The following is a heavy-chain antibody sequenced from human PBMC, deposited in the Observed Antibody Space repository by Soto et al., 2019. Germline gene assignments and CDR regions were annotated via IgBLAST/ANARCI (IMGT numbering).Heavy chain of an antibody. V-gene: IGHV3-48*01. Sequence: EVQLVEAGGGLVQPGGSLRLSCAASGFTFSSYSMSWVRQAPGKGLEGVSYISSGSATIYYADSVKGRFTISRDNAKNSLYLQMNSLRGEDTAVYYCARRASFDVGFNFDYWGQGTLVTVSS. J-gene: IGHJ4*02. CDR2: ISSGSATI. CDR1: GFTFSSYS. D-gene: IGHD3-10*01. CDR3: ARRASFDVGFNFDY.